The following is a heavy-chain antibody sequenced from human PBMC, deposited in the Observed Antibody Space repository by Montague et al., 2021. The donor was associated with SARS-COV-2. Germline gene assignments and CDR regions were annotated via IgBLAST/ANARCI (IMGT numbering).Heavy chain of an antibody. CDR3: ARINSDPLDYYSYGMDV. Sequence: PALVKPTQTLTLTCTFSGFSLSTSGMCVSWIRQPPGKALEWLALIDWDDDKYYSTSLKTRLTISKDTSKNQVVLTMTNMDPVDTATYYCARINSDPLDYYSYGMDVWGQGTTVTVSS. V-gene: IGHV2-70*01. CDR1: GFSLSTSGMC. CDR2: IDWDDDK. D-gene: IGHD1-1*01. J-gene: IGHJ6*02.